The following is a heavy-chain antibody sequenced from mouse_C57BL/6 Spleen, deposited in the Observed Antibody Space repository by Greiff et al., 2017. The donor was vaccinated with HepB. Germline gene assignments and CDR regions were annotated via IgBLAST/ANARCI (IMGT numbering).Heavy chain of an antibody. CDR1: GFTFSSYG. CDR3: ARLYYDYFYAMDY. J-gene: IGHJ4*01. D-gene: IGHD2-4*01. Sequence: EVKLMESGGDLVKPGGSLKLSCAASGFTFSSYGMSWVRQTPDKRLEWVATISSGGSYTYYPDSVKGRFTISRDNAKNTLYLQMSSLKSEDTAMYDCARLYYDYFYAMDYWGQGTSVTVSS. CDR2: ISSGGSYT. V-gene: IGHV5-6*01.